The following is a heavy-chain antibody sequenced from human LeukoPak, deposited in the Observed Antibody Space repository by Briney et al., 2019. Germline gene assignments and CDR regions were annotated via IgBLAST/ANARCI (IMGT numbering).Heavy chain of an antibody. J-gene: IGHJ5*02. D-gene: IGHD1-26*01. Sequence: ASVKVSCKASGYSFTGYYIHWVRQAPGQGLEWMGWINSNSGGTNYAQKFQGRVTMTRDTSTGTAYMELSRLRSDDTAVYYCATATLVGATSSPWGQGTLVTVSS. CDR1: GYSFTGYY. CDR2: INSNSGGT. CDR3: ATATLVGATSSP. V-gene: IGHV1-2*02.